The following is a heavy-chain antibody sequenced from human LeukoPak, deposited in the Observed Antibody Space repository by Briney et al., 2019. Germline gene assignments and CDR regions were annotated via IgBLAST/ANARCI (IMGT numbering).Heavy chain of an antibody. CDR1: GFTVSSNY. D-gene: IGHD3-16*01. V-gene: IGHV3-66*01. Sequence: PGGFLRLSCAASGFTVSSNYMSWVRQAPGKGLEWVSVIYSGGSTYYADSVKGRFTISRDNSKNTLYLQMNSLRAEDTAVYYCARDRLGATNWFDPWGQGTLVTVSS. CDR2: IYSGGST. J-gene: IGHJ5*02. CDR3: ARDRLGATNWFDP.